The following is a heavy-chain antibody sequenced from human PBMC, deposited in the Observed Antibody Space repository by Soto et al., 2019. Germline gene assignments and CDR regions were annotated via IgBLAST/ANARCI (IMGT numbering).Heavy chain of an antibody. V-gene: IGHV1-2*04. CDR1: GYTFTGYY. D-gene: IGHD3-10*01. CDR2: INPNSGGT. CDR3: ARGGLWFGELRPRGLYGMDV. J-gene: IGHJ6*02. Sequence: QVQLVQSGAEVKKPGASVKVSCKASGYTFTGYYMHWVRQAPGQGLEWMGWINPNSGGTNYAQKFQGWVTMTRDTSSSTADRELSRLRSDDTAVYYCARGGLWFGELRPRGLYGMDVWGQGTTVTVSS.